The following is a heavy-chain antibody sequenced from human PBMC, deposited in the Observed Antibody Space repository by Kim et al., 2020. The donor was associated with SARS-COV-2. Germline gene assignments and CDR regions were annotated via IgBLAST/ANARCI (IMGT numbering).Heavy chain of an antibody. CDR1: GYSFTSYW. CDR2: IDPSDSYT. V-gene: IGHV5-10-1*01. J-gene: IGHJ1*01. Sequence: GESLKISCKGSGYSFTSYWISWVRQMPGKGLEWMGRIDPSDSYTNYSPSFQGHVTISADKSISTAYLQWSSLKASDTAMYYCARRLDCSSTSCYNSFQHWGQGTLVTVSS. CDR3: ARRLDCSSTSCYNSFQH. D-gene: IGHD2-2*02.